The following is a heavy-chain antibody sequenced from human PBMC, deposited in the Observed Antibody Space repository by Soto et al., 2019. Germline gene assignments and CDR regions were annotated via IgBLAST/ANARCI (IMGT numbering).Heavy chain of an antibody. CDR3: ARDEGFAVGY. V-gene: IGHV3-30*03. CDR1: GFTFSNYG. CDR2: ISYDGSNK. D-gene: IGHD1-26*01. J-gene: IGHJ4*02. Sequence: GGSLRLSCAASGFTFSNYGMHWVRQAPGKGLEWVAVISYDGSNKYYADSVRGRFTISRDNSKNTLYLQMNSLRAEDTAVYYCARDEGFAVGYWGQGTLVTVSS.